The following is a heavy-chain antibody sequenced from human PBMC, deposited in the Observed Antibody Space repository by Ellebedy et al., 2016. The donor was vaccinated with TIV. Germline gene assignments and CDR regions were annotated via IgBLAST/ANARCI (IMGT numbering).Heavy chain of an antibody. D-gene: IGHD3-10*01. J-gene: IGHJ4*02. CDR3: ARGMVGGPADY. Sequence: ASVKVSXKASGYIFTSYGISWVRQATGQGLEWMGWMNPNSGNTGYAQKFQGRVTMTRNTSISTAYMELSSLRSEDTAVYYCARGMVGGPADYWGQGTLVTVSS. CDR2: MNPNSGNT. CDR1: GYIFTSYG. V-gene: IGHV1-8*02.